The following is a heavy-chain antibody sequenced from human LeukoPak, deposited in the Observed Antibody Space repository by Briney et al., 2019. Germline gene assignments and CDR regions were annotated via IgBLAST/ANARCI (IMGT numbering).Heavy chain of an antibody. CDR2: INHSGST. V-gene: IGHV4-34*01. J-gene: IGHJ5*02. CDR1: GGSFSGYY. CDR3: ARDYDILTGINWFDP. D-gene: IGHD3-9*01. Sequence: SETLSLTCAVYGGSFSGYYWSWIRQPPGKGLEWIGEINHSGSTNYNPSLKSRVTISVDTSKNQFSLKLSSVTAADTAVYYCARDYDILTGINWFDPRGQGTLVTVSS.